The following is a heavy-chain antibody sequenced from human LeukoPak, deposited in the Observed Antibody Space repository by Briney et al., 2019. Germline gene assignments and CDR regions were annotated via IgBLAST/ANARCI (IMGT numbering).Heavy chain of an antibody. CDR3: ARDTLGSFDY. CDR2: ISSSSSTI. J-gene: IGHJ4*02. CDR1: GFTFSSYS. V-gene: IGHV3-48*01. Sequence: GGSLRLSCAAPGFTFSSYSMNWVRQAPGKGLEWASYISSSSSTIYYADSVKGRFTISRDNAKNSLYLQMNSLRAEDTAVYYCARDTLGSFDYWGQGTLVTVSS. D-gene: IGHD7-27*01.